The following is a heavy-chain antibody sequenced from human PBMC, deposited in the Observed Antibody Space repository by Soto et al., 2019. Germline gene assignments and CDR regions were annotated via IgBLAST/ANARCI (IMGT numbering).Heavy chain of an antibody. D-gene: IGHD1-20*01. Sequence: HVQLVESGGGVVQPGRSLRLYCAVSGFNFSTYGMHWVRQAPGKGLEWVAVISYDGSHKAFADSVKGRIAISGDNSTNTLFLQMNSLREEDTAVYYCAKDLVKNNSWPADWGQGTLVTVSS. J-gene: IGHJ4*02. CDR1: GFNFSTYG. CDR3: AKDLVKNNSWPAD. V-gene: IGHV3-30*18. CDR2: ISYDGSHK.